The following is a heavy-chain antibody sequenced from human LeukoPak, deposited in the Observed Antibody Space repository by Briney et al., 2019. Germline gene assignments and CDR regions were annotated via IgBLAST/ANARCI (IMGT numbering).Heavy chain of an antibody. CDR1: GFTFSSYE. V-gene: IGHV3-48*03. CDR3: ARDDGVLNWFDP. J-gene: IGHJ5*02. D-gene: IGHD3-10*01. Sequence: GGSLRLSCAASGFTFSSYEMNWVRQAPGKGLEWVSYISSSGSTIYYADSVKGRFTISRDNAKNSLYLQMNSLRAEDTAVYYCARDDGVLNWFDPWGQGTLVTVSS. CDR2: ISSSGSTI.